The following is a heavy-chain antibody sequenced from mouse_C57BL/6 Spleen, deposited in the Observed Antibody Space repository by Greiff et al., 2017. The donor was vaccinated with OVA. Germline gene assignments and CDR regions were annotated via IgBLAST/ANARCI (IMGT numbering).Heavy chain of an antibody. CDR3: AKRGGDYGNFAY. J-gene: IGHJ3*01. Sequence: QVQLKQSGPGLVKPSQSLSITCTVSGFSLTSYGVHWVRQSPGKGLAWLGVIWRGGSTDYTAAFMSRLSITKDNSKSQVFFKMNSLQADDTAIYDCAKRGGDYGNFAYWGQGTLVTVSA. V-gene: IGHV2-5*01. CDR1: GFSLTSYG. D-gene: IGHD2-1*01. CDR2: IWRGGST.